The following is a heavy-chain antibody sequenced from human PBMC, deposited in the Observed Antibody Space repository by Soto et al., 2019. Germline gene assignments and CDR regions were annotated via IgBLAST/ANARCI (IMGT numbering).Heavy chain of an antibody. CDR2: INPNSGGT. D-gene: IGHD3-3*01. CDR3: ARDTTIFGGGPNGDYYCGMDG. Sequence: ASLKVSCKVSGYTLTELSMHWVRQAPGQGLEWVGWINPNSGGTNYAQKFQGRVTMTRDTSISTAYMELSRLRSDDTAVYYYARDTTIFGGGPNGDYYCGMDGWGEGTTVIVRS. CDR1: GYTLTELS. V-gene: IGHV1-2*02. J-gene: IGHJ6*04.